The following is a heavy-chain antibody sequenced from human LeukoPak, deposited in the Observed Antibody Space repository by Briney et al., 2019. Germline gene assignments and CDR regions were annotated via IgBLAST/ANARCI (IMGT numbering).Heavy chain of an antibody. CDR1: GGSISSYY. CDR2: IYYSGST. CDR3: ARYRGKTTVSSLDWFDP. J-gene: IGHJ5*02. Sequence: SETLSLTCTVSGGSISSYYWSWIRQPPGKGLEWIGYIYYSGSTKYNPSLKSRVTISVDTSKNQFSLKLSPVTAADTAVYYCARYRGKTTVSSLDWFDPWGQGTLVTVSS. V-gene: IGHV4-59*01. D-gene: IGHD4-11*01.